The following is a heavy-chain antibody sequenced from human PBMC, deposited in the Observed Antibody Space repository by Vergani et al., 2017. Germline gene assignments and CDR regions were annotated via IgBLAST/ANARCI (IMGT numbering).Heavy chain of an antibody. V-gene: IGHV4-34*01. CDR3: ARASSGYTTSN. J-gene: IGHJ4*02. CDR1: GGSISSYY. CDR2: INHSGST. Sequence: QVQLQESGPGLVKPSETLSLTCTVSGGSISSYYWSWIRQPPGKGLEWIGEINHSGSTNYNPSLKSRVTISVDTSKNQFSLKLSSVTAADTAVYYCARASSGYTTSNWGQGTLVTVAS. D-gene: IGHD3-22*01.